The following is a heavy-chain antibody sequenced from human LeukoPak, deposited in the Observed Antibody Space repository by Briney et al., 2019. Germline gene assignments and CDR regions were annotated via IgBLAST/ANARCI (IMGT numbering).Heavy chain of an antibody. V-gene: IGHV1-18*01. Sequence: ASVKVSCKASGYTFTSYGISWVRQAPGQGLEWMGWISAYNGNTNYAQKLQGRVTMTTDTSTSTAYMELRSLRSDDTAVYYCARRSSYYDSSGYFLNAFDIWGQGTMVTVSS. J-gene: IGHJ3*02. CDR3: ARRSSYYDSSGYFLNAFDI. CDR1: GYTFTSYG. CDR2: ISAYNGNT. D-gene: IGHD3-22*01.